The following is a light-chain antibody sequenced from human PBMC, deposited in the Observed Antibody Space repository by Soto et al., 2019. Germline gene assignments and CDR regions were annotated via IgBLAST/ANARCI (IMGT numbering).Light chain of an antibody. J-gene: IGKJ4*01. V-gene: IGKV1-5*01. Sequence: DIQMTQSPSTLSASVGDRVTITCRASQSSRSWLAWYQQKPGKAPKLLIYDASSLQSGVPSRFSGSESGTEFTLTISSLQPDDFATYYCQQYNSYSLTFGGGTKVEIK. CDR2: DAS. CDR1: QSSRSW. CDR3: QQYNSYSLT.